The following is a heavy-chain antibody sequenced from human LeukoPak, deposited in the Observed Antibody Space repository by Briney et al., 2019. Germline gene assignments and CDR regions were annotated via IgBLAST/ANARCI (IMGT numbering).Heavy chain of an antibody. D-gene: IGHD6-19*01. Sequence: GGSLRLSCAASGCTFSSYWMHWVRQAPGKGLVWVSRINSDGSSTSYADSVKGRFTISRDNAKNTLYLQMNSLRAEDTAVYYCAREGIAVAGSFDYWGQGTLVTVSS. CDR2: INSDGSST. J-gene: IGHJ4*02. V-gene: IGHV3-74*01. CDR1: GCTFSSYW. CDR3: AREGIAVAGSFDY.